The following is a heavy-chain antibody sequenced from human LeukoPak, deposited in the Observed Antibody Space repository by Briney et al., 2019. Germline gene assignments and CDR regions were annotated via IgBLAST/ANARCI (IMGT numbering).Heavy chain of an antibody. J-gene: IGHJ6*02. CDR1: GFIFSRYS. CDR3: ARDHVDGMDV. CDR2: ISSSSSDII. V-gene: IGHV3-48*02. Sequence: PGGSLRLSCAASGFIFSRYSMNWVRQAPGKGLEWVSYISSSSSDIIYYVDSVKGRFTIHRHNAKNSVYLQMNSLRDEDTAVYYCARDHVDGMDVWGQGTTVTVSS.